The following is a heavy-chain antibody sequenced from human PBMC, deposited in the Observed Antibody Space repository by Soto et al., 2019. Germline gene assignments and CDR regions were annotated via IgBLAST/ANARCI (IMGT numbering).Heavy chain of an antibody. CDR3: AHRYGGNYYRWYVDS. J-gene: IGHJ4*02. D-gene: IGHD1-26*01. Sequence: QITLKESGPTLVKPPQTLTLTCTYSGFSLTTSGAGVGWIRQPPGKALEWLALISWKDDKRYNPGLESRLTITKDTSKNQVILILTNMDPVDTATYFCAHRYGGNYYRWYVDSWGQGTLVTVSS. CDR2: ISWKDDK. CDR1: GFSLTTSGAG. V-gene: IGHV2-5*01.